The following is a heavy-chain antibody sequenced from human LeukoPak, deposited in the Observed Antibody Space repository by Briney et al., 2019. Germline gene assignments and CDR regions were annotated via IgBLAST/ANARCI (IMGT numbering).Heavy chain of an antibody. Sequence: PGGSLRLSCAASGFTFSSYSLNWVRQAPGKGLEWVSSISPSGRYIYFADSLKGRFTISRDNAKNTLYLQMNSLRAEDTAVYYCARGRGSDMVERNALDSWGQGTMVTVSS. CDR2: ISPSGRYI. V-gene: IGHV3-21*06. D-gene: IGHD3-16*01. CDR3: ARGRGSDMVERNALDS. CDR1: GFTFSSYS. J-gene: IGHJ3*02.